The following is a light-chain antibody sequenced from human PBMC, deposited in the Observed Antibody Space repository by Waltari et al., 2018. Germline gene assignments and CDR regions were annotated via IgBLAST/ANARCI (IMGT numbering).Light chain of an antibody. CDR1: QGISSW. J-gene: IGKJ4*01. CDR3: QQYNSYPLT. Sequence: DIQMTQSPSSLSASLGDKVTITCRARQGISSWLAWYQQKPEKAPKSLLYAASSLQSGVPSRFSGSGSGTDFTLTISSLQPEDFATYYCQQYNSYPLTFGGGTKVEIK. CDR2: AAS. V-gene: IGKV1D-16*02.